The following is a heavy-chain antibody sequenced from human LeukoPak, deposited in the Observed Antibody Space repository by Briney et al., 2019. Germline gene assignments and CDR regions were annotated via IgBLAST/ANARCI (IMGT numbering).Heavy chain of an antibody. CDR1: GFTFSSYA. Sequence: GGSLRLSCAGSGFTFSSYAMSWVRQAPGKGLEWVSAMSGNGDNTYYADSVKGRFTISRDNSKNTLYLQMNSLRAEDTAMYHCAKDSTKRLYSGSYFDYWGQGTLVTVSS. CDR2: MSGNGDNT. V-gene: IGHV3-23*01. CDR3: AKDSTKRLYSGSYFDY. D-gene: IGHD1-26*01. J-gene: IGHJ4*02.